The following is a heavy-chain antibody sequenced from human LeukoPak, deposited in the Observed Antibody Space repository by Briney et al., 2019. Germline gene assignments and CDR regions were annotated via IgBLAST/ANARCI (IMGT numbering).Heavy chain of an antibody. Sequence: SVKVSCKASGGTFSSYSISWVRQAPGQGLEWIGGIIPIFGTANYAQKFQGRVTITADESTSTAYMELSSLRSEDTAVYYCERAAPGRSYFDYWGQGTLVTVSS. D-gene: IGHD1-1*01. CDR2: IIPIFGTA. CDR3: ERAAPGRSYFDY. CDR1: GGTFSSYS. V-gene: IGHV1-69*13. J-gene: IGHJ4*02.